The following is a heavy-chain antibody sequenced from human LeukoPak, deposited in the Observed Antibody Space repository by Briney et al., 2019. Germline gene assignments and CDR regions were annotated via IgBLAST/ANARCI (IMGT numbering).Heavy chain of an antibody. J-gene: IGHJ4*02. D-gene: IGHD4-17*01. CDR3: AKARYGDFRPSFDY. CDR1: GFTFSSYA. CDR2: ISGSGSSS. V-gene: IGHV3-23*01. Sequence: GALRLSCAASGFTFSSYAMSWVRQAPGKGLEWVSAISGSGSSSYYADSVKGRFTISRDISKNTLYLQMNSLRAEDTAVYYCAKARYGDFRPSFDYWGQGTLVTVSS.